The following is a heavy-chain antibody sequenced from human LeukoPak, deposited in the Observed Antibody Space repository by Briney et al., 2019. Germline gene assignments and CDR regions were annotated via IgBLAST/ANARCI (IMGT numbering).Heavy chain of an antibody. D-gene: IGHD2/OR15-2a*01. J-gene: IGHJ4*02. V-gene: IGHV3-23*01. CDR2: ISGDGSST. CDR1: GFTFTSNA. CDR3: AKDLHLSYYFDY. Sequence: GGSLRLSCAASGFTFTSNAMNWVRQAPGKGLEWVSSISGDGSSTCYADSVRGRFTISRDNSKNTLYLHMNSLRAEDTAVYYCAKDLHLSYYFDYWGQGILVTVSS.